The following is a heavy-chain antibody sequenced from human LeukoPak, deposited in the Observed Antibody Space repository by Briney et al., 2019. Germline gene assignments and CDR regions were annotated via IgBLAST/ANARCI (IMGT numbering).Heavy chain of an antibody. J-gene: IGHJ6*02. D-gene: IGHD7-27*01. CDR2: IYSGGST. CDR1: GFTFSSYA. Sequence: GGSLRLSCAASGFTFSSYAMSWVRQAPGKGLEWVSVIYSGGSTYYADSVKGRFTISRHNSKNTLYLQMNSLRAEDTAVYYCARDRALSLGPNHYYGMDVWGQGTTVTVSS. V-gene: IGHV3-53*04. CDR3: ARDRALSLGPNHYYGMDV.